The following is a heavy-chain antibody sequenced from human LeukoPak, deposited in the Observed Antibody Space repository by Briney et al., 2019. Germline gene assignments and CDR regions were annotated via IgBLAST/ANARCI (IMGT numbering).Heavy chain of an antibody. V-gene: IGHV3-7*01. CDR2: IKQDGSER. J-gene: IGHJ5*02. CDR3: ARGYFYGSGSNWFDP. Sequence: GGSLRLSCVASGFTVRNYWMNWVRQAPGKGLEWMANIKQDGSERYYVGSVKGRFTISRDIANNSLYLQMNSLRAEDTAVYYCARGYFYGSGSNWFDPWGQGTLVTVSS. CDR1: GFTVRNYW. D-gene: IGHD3-10*01.